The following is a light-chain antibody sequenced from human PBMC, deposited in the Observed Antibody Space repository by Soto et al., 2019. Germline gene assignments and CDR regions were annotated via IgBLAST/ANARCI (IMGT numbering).Light chain of an antibody. Sequence: EIVMTQSPATLSVSPGESATLSCRASQRVSTNLAWYQQKPGQAPRLLIAGASTRATGIPARFSGSGSGTEFTLTISSLQSEDFAMYYCQQYNDWPRTFGQGTKVEIK. CDR2: GAS. CDR1: QRVSTN. J-gene: IGKJ1*01. V-gene: IGKV3-15*01. CDR3: QQYNDWPRT.